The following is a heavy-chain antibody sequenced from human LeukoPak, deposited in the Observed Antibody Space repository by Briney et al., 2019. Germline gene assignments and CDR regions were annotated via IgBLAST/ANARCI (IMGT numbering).Heavy chain of an antibody. J-gene: IGHJ4*02. CDR2: IYYSGST. CDR1: GGSISSSSYY. V-gene: IGHV4-39*01. CDR3: ALDTIGARPNFDY. Sequence: PSETLSLTCTVSGGSISSSSYYWGWIRQPPGKGLGWIGGIYYSGSTYYNPSLKSRVTISVDTSKNQFSLNLSSVTAADTAVYYCALDTIGARPNFDYWGQGTLVTVSS. D-gene: IGHD4/OR15-4a*01.